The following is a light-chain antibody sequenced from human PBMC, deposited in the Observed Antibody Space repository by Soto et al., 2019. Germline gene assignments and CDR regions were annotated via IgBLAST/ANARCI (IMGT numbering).Light chain of an antibody. Sequence: SYELTQPPSVSVAPVQTARITCGGNNIGSKSVHWYQQKPGQAPVLVVHDDTDRPSGIPERFSGSNSGNTATLTISRVEAGDEAEYYCQVWDSSSDHPYVFGTGTKVTVL. CDR1: NIGSKS. CDR2: DDT. V-gene: IGLV3-21*02. CDR3: QVWDSSSDHPYV. J-gene: IGLJ1*01.